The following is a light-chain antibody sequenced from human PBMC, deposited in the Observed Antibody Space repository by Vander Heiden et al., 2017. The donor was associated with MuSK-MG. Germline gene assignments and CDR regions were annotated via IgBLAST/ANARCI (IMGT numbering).Light chain of an antibody. CDR2: VTS. CDR3: LQDFNIPTT. CDR1: QGISGF. V-gene: IGKV1-NL1*01. J-gene: IGKJ5*01. Sequence: DIQMTQSPSSLSASVGDRVTITCRASQGISGFLSWYQQKPGKAPKLLLSVTSKLQSGVPSRFSGSGSGTHYTLTISSLQPEDFATYYCLQDFNIPTTFGQGTRLEIE.